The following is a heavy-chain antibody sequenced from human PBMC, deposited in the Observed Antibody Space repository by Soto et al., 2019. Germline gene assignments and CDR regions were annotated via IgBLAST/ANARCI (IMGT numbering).Heavy chain of an antibody. V-gene: IGHV4-39*01. CDR3: ARQGRPGYCTGGNCYPTFDI. D-gene: IGHD2-15*01. Sequence: QMHLQQSGPGLVKPSETLSLTCTVAGSSMSSSAYYWGWIRQPPGKGLEWIGSVYDTGITDYKSSLESRVSISADTSKNQFSLRLTSLSAADTAIYFCARQGRPGYCTGGNCYPTFDIWGPGTMVTVSS. CDR2: VYDTGIT. J-gene: IGHJ3*02. CDR1: GSSMSSSAYY.